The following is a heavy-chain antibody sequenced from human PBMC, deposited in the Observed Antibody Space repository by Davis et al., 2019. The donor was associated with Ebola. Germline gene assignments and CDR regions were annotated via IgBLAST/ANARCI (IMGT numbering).Heavy chain of an antibody. V-gene: IGHV4-34*01. D-gene: IGHD6-13*01. CDR1: GGSFSGHY. CDR2: INHSGST. J-gene: IGHJ4*02. CDR3: ARGSAAGVYFDY. Sequence: SETLSLTCAVYGGSFSGHYWSWIRQPPGKGLEWIGEINHSGSTNYNPSLKSRVTISVDTSKNQFSLKLSSVTAADTAVYYCARGSAAGVYFDYWGQGTLVTVSS.